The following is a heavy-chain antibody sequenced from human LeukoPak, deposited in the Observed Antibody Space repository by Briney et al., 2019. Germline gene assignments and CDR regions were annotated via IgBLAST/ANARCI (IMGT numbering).Heavy chain of an antibody. Sequence: PGGSLRLSCAASGFTFSSYAMHWVRQAPGKGLEWVAVISYDRSNKYYADSVKGRFTISRDNSKNTLYLQMNSLRAEDTAVYYCARESVGRITMIVNLVRGAFDIWGQGTMVTVSS. V-gene: IGHV3-30*04. J-gene: IGHJ3*02. D-gene: IGHD3-22*01. CDR1: GFTFSSYA. CDR2: ISYDRSNK. CDR3: ARESVGRITMIVNLVRGAFDI.